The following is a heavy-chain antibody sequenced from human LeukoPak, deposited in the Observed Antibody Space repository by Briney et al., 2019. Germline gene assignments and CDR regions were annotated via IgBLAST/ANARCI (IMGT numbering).Heavy chain of an antibody. V-gene: IGHV4-30-4*01. J-gene: IGHJ6*02. Sequence: SETLSLTCTVSGGSISSGDYYWSWIRQPPGKGLEWIGYIYYSGSIYYNPSLKSRVTISVDTSKNQFSLKLSSVTAADTAVYYCARDRCSSTSCYVRNYYYYGMDVWGQGTTVTVSS. CDR3: ARDRCSSTSCYVRNYYYYGMDV. CDR1: GGSISSGDYY. CDR2: IYYSGSI. D-gene: IGHD2-2*01.